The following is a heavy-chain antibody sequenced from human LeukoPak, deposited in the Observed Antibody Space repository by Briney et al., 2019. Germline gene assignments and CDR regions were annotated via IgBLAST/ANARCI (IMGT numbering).Heavy chain of an antibody. Sequence: SETLSLTCTVSGGSISSHYRSWIRQSPGKGLEWMGYLSYSQYTDYNPSLGGRVTISVDTSKNQFSLKLSSVTAADTAVYYCARGRRGYSYGPPVGWFDPWGQGTLVTVSS. CDR1: GGSISSHY. V-gene: IGHV4-59*11. D-gene: IGHD5-18*01. CDR3: ARGRRGYSYGPPVGWFDP. J-gene: IGHJ5*02. CDR2: LSYSQYT.